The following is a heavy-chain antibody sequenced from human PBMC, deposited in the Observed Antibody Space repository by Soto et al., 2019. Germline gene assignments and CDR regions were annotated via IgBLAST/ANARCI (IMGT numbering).Heavy chain of an antibody. V-gene: IGHV4-59*01. D-gene: IGHD1-1*01. CDR1: GDSISSYS. CDR3: TTGGDASKTGY. J-gene: IGHJ4*02. CDR2: IHYNGNT. Sequence: PSETLSLTCTVSGDSISSYSWSWIRQPPGKGLEWIGNIHYNGNTKYSPSLKSRVTMSIDTSKNHFSLQLISVTAADTAVYYCTTGGDASKTGYWGQGTLVTVSS.